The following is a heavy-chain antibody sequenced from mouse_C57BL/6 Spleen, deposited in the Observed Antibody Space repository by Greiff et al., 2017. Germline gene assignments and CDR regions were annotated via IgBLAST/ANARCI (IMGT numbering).Heavy chain of an antibody. V-gene: IGHV5-9*01. CDR2: ISGGGGNT. J-gene: IGHJ3*01. CDR3: ARHGYSLLAY. CDR1: GFTFSSYT. D-gene: IGHD2-3*01. Sequence: EVKLMESGGGLVKPGGSLKLSCAASGFTFSSYTMSWVRQTPEKRLEWVATISGGGGNTYYPDSVTGRFTISRDNARNTLYLQMSSLRSEDTALYYCARHGYSLLAYWGQGTLVTVSA.